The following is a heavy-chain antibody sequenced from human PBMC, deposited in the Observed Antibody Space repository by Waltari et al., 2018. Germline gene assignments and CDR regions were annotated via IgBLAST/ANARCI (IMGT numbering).Heavy chain of an antibody. V-gene: IGHV1-2*02. Sequence: QVQLVQSGAEVKKPGASVKVSCKASGYTFTGYYMHWVRQDPGQGLEWMVWINPNRGGTKHAQQLQGRVTMTRDTSISTAYMELSRLRSDDTAVYYCARDTQAAAVNWFDPWGQGTLVTVSS. CDR1: GYTFTGYY. D-gene: IGHD6-19*01. CDR3: ARDTQAAAVNWFDP. J-gene: IGHJ5*02. CDR2: INPNRGGT.